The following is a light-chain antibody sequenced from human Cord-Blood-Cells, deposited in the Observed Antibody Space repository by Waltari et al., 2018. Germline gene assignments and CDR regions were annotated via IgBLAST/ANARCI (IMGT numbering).Light chain of an antibody. Sequence: DIQMTQSPSSLSASVGARVTITCRASQSISSYLNRYQQKPWQAPKPLIYAASSLQSGVPTRFIGSGSGTDFTVSIGRLQPEGFATYSCQRCYSTPLFSFGPGSRVDIK. CDR2: AAS. J-gene: IGKJ3*01. V-gene: IGKV1-39*01. CDR1: QSISSY. CDR3: QRCYSTPLFS.